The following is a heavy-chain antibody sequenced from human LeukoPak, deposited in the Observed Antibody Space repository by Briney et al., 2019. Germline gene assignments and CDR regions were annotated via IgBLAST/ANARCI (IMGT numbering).Heavy chain of an antibody. V-gene: IGHV4-39*02. CDR3: ARDGVRDYGDYDVYFDY. CDR1: GGSISSSSYY. D-gene: IGHD4-17*01. Sequence: PSETLSLTCTVSGGSISSSSYYWGWIRQPPGKGLEWIGSIYYSGSTYYNPSLKSRVTISVDTSKNQFSLKLSSVTAADTAVYYCARDGVRDYGDYDVYFDYWGQGTLVTVSS. CDR2: IYYSGST. J-gene: IGHJ4*02.